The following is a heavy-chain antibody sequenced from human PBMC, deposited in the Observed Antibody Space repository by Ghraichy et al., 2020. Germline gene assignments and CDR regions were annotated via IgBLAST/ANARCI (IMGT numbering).Heavy chain of an antibody. CDR3: ARTPHTAARPWWFDP. CDR2: IYYGGST. V-gene: IGHV4-59*01. D-gene: IGHD6-6*01. J-gene: IGHJ5*02. CDR1: GGSISGYY. Sequence: SQTLSLTCTVSGGSISGYYWTWIRQPPGKRLEWIGYIYYGGSTDYNPSLKSRVTISLDSSKNQFSLKLRSVTATDTAVYFCARTPHTAARPWWFDPWCQGKLVTVSS.